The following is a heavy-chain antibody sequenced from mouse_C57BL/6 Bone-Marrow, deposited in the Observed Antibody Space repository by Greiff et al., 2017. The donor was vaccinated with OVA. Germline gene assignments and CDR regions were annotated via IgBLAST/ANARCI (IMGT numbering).Heavy chain of an antibody. Sequence: EVQLQQSGPELVKPGASVKISCKASGYTFTDYYMNWVKQSHGKSLEWIGDINPNNGGTSYNQKFKGKATLTVDKSSSTAYMELRSLTSEDSAVYYCARVRWGYYAMDYWGQGTSVTVSS. J-gene: IGHJ4*01. CDR2: INPNNGGT. D-gene: IGHD2-14*01. V-gene: IGHV1-26*01. CDR1: GYTFTDYY. CDR3: ARVRWGYYAMDY.